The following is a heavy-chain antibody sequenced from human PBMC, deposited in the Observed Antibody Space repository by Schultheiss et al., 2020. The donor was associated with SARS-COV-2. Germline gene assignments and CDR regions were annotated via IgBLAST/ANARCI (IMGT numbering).Heavy chain of an antibody. V-gene: IGHV4-30-2*01. D-gene: IGHD3-10*01. CDR3: RGYDYTGWFDP. Sequence: SETLSLTCTVSGGSISSGGYYWSWIRQPPGKGLEWIGYIYHSGSTYYNPSLKSRVTISVDTSKNQFSLKLSSVTAADTAVYYCRGYDYTGWFDPWGQGTLVTVSS. CDR1: GGSISSGGYY. CDR2: IYHSGST. J-gene: IGHJ5*02.